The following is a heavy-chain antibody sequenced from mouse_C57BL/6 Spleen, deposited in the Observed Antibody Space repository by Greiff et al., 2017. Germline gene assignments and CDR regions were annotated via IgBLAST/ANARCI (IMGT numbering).Heavy chain of an antibody. Sequence: QVQLQQPGAELVMPGASVKLSCKASGYTFTSYWMHWVKQRPGQGLEWIGEIDPSVSYTNYNQKFKGKSTLTVDKSTSTAYMQLSSLTSEDSAVYYCARGENDYFDYWGQGTTLTVSS. CDR2: IDPSVSYT. CDR1: GYTFTSYW. CDR3: ARGENDYFDY. V-gene: IGHV1-69*01. J-gene: IGHJ2*01.